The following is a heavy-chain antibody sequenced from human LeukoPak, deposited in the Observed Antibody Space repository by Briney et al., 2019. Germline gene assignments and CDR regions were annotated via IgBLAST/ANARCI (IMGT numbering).Heavy chain of an antibody. CDR3: ARAYTAMAYNWFDP. Sequence: KPSETLSLTCTVSNGSISSYYWSWIRQPPGKGLEWIGEINHSGSTNYNPSLKSRVTISVDTSKNQFSLKLSSVTAADTAVYYCARAYTAMAYNWFDPWGQGTLVTVSS. J-gene: IGHJ5*02. D-gene: IGHD5-18*01. CDR1: NGSISSYY. CDR2: INHSGST. V-gene: IGHV4-34*01.